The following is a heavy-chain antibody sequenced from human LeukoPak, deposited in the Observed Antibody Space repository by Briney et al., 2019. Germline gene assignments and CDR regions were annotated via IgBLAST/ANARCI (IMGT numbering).Heavy chain of an antibody. CDR3: ARVGYYDSGGFYKYYRYYMDV. V-gene: IGHV3-53*01. Sequence: GGSLRLSCAASEFTVSHNYMSWVRPAPGKGLECVSFIHSGGATYYADSVKGRFTISRDISKNTLYLQMDTLRAEDTAVYYCARVGYYDSGGFYKYYRYYMDVWGKGTTVTVSS. CDR1: EFTVSHNY. J-gene: IGHJ6*03. D-gene: IGHD3-22*01. CDR2: IHSGGAT.